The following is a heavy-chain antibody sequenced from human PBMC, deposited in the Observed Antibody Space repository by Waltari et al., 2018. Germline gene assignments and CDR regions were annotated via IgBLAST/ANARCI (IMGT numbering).Heavy chain of an antibody. V-gene: IGHV1-8*01. CDR2: MNPNSGNT. CDR1: GYTFPSYD. D-gene: IGHD5-18*01. Sequence: QVQLVQSGAEVKKPGASVKVSCKASGYTFPSYDINWVRQATGQGLEWMGWMNPNSGNTGYAQKFQGRVTMTRNTSISTAYMELSSLRSEDTAVYYCARFRRDTAMVSDAFDIWGQGTMVTVSS. J-gene: IGHJ3*02. CDR3: ARFRRDTAMVSDAFDI.